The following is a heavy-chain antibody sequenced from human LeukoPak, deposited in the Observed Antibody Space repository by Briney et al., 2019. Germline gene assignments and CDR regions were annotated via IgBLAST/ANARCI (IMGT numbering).Heavy chain of an antibody. CDR1: GFTFSSYE. D-gene: IGHD2-2*01. V-gene: IGHV3-48*03. CDR2: ISSSGSTV. CDR3: ARRYCSSTSCLLDY. J-gene: IGHJ4*02. Sequence: GGSLRLSCVASGFTFSSYEMNWVRQAPGKGLEWVSHISSSGSTVYYADSVKGRFNISRDNAKNSLYLQMNSLRAEDTAVYYCARRYCSSTSCLLDYWGQGTLVTVSS.